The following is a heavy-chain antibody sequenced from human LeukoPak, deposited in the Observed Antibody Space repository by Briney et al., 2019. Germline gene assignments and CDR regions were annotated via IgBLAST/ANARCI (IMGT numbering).Heavy chain of an antibody. J-gene: IGHJ3*02. CDR1: GYTFASFG. CDR2: INTHNGDT. CDR3: AIRYCYDSSGYLPTTAFDI. D-gene: IGHD3-22*01. Sequence: ASVKVSCKASGYTFASFGITWVRQAPAQGLEWMGWINTHNGDTNYAQKLQGRVTMTTDTSTSTAYMELRSLRSDDTAVYYCAIRYCYDSSGYLPTTAFDIWGQGTMVTVSS. V-gene: IGHV1-18*01.